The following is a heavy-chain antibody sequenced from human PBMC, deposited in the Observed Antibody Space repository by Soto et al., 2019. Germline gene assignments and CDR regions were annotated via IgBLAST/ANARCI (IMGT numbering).Heavy chain of an antibody. D-gene: IGHD5-18*01. CDR2: ISAYNGNT. CDR1: GYTFTSYG. Sequence: GASVKLSCKASGYTFTSYGISWVRQAPGQGLEWMGWISAYNGNTNYAQKLQGRVTMTTDTSTSTAYMELRSLRSDDTAVYYCARDRDTAMVYYYYGMDVWGQGTTVTVSS. J-gene: IGHJ6*02. V-gene: IGHV1-18*01. CDR3: ARDRDTAMVYYYYGMDV.